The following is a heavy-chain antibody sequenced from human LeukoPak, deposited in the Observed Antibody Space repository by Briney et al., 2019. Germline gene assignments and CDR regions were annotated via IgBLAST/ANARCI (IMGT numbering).Heavy chain of an antibody. D-gene: IGHD2-2*01. Sequence: SETLSLTCTVSGGSISSGGYYWSWIRQPPGKGLECIGYIYHTGSTYYNPSLKSRVTISVDRSKNQFSLNLSSVTAADTAVYYCARGGYCSSTSCYLDYWGQGTLVTVSS. CDR3: ARGGYCSSTSCYLDY. CDR2: IYHTGST. V-gene: IGHV4-30-2*01. J-gene: IGHJ4*02. CDR1: GGSISSGGYY.